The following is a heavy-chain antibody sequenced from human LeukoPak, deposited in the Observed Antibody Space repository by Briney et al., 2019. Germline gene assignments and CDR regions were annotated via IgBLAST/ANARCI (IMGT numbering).Heavy chain of an antibody. CDR2: VSDTDGST. Sequence: GGSLRLSCAASGFTFSIYDMSWVRQAPGKGLEWVSSVSDTDGSTYYADSVKGRFTISRDNSKNTLYLQMNSLRAEDTALYYCAKDLRSTYDNKYFDYWGQGTLVTVSS. J-gene: IGHJ4*02. CDR1: GFTFSIYD. D-gene: IGHD2-21*01. CDR3: AKDLRSTYDNKYFDY. V-gene: IGHV3-23*01.